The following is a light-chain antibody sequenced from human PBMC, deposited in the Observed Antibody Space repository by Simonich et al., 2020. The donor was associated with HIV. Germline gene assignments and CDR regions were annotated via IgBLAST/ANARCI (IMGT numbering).Light chain of an antibody. J-gene: IGKJ1*01. CDR3: MQSNQLRT. Sequence: DIVMTQTPLSRSVTPGQPASISCKSSQGLLHSDGKTYLYWYLQKPGHAPQLLIYEVSHLFSGVPDRFSGSGSGTDFTLKISRVEAEDVGVYYCMQSNQLRTIGQGTKVEIK. V-gene: IGKV2D-29*01. CDR1: QGLLHSDGKTY. CDR2: EVS.